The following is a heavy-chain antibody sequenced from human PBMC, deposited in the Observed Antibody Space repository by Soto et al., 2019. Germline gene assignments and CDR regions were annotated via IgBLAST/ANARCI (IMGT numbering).Heavy chain of an antibody. V-gene: IGHV4-34*01. D-gene: IGHD3-10*01. CDR3: ARRRMVRGVIYFDY. CDR2: INHSGST. Sequence: SETLSLTCAVYGGSFSGYYWSWIRQPPGKGLEWIGEINHSGSTNYNPSLKSRVTISVDTSKNQFSLKLSSVTAADTAVYYCARRRMVRGVIYFDYWGQGTLVTVSS. J-gene: IGHJ4*02. CDR1: GGSFSGYY.